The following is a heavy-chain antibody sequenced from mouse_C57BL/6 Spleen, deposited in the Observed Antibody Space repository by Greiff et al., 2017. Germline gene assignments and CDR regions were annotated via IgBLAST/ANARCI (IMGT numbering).Heavy chain of an antibody. Sequence: EVQRVESGPELVKPGASVKIPCKASGYTFTDYNMDWVKQSHGKSLEWIGDINPNNGGTIYNQKFKGKATLTVDKSSSTAYMELRSLTSEDTAVYYCARLGDGYYNYYAMDYWGQGTSVTVAS. V-gene: IGHV1-18*01. CDR2: INPNNGGT. CDR1: GYTFTDYN. CDR3: ARLGDGYYNYYAMDY. J-gene: IGHJ4*01. D-gene: IGHD2-3*01.